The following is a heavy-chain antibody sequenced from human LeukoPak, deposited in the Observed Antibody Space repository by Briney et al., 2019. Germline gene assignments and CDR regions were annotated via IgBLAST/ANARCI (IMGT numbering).Heavy chain of an antibody. V-gene: IGHV3-21*01. D-gene: IGHD6-13*01. CDR3: ARFIAAPYYFDY. J-gene: IGHJ4*02. CDR1: GFTFSTFA. Sequence: GGSLRLSCAASGFTFSTFAMIWVRQPPGKGLEWVSFISSSRSYIYYADSVKGRFTISRDNAKNSLYLRMNSLRAEDTAVYYCARFIAAPYYFDYWGRGTLVTVSS. CDR2: ISSSRSYI.